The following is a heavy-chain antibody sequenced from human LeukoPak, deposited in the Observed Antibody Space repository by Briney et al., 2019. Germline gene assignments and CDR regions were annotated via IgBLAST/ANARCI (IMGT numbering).Heavy chain of an antibody. Sequence: PSGTLSLTCTVSGGSISSYSWSWIRQVPGMGLEYIGKIDYTGTTNYNPSLKSRVTISIDTSKNQFSLSLSSVAAADTAVYYCARNRNSAVLTRMWFDPWGRGTLVTVSS. D-gene: IGHD2-2*01. V-gene: IGHV4-59*08. CDR2: IDYTGTT. CDR1: GGSISSYS. CDR3: ARNRNSAVLTRMWFDP. J-gene: IGHJ5*02.